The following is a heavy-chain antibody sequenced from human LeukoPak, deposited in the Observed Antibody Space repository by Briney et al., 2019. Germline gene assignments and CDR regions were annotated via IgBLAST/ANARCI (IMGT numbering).Heavy chain of an antibody. Sequence: GGSLRLSCAASGFTFSSHSMNWVRQAPGKGLEWVSYISSSSSTIYYADSVKGRFTISRDNAKNSLYLQMNSLRAEDTAVYYCARGAYYYEDWGQGTLVAVSS. CDR3: ARGAYYYED. J-gene: IGHJ4*02. V-gene: IGHV3-48*01. D-gene: IGHD3-22*01. CDR1: GFTFSSHS. CDR2: ISSSSSTI.